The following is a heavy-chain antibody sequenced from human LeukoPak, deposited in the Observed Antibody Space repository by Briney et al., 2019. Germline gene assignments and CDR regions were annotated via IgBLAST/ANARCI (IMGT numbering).Heavy chain of an antibody. CDR3: AKALKRHHYGDFPLFDY. Sequence: QTGGSLRLSCAASGFTFSSYAMSWVRQAPGKGLEWVSAISGSGGSTYYADSVKGRFTISRDNSKNTLYLQMNSLRAEDTAVYYCAKALKRHHYGDFPLFDYWGQGTLVTVSS. CDR1: GFTFSSYA. CDR2: ISGSGGST. D-gene: IGHD4-17*01. V-gene: IGHV3-23*01. J-gene: IGHJ4*02.